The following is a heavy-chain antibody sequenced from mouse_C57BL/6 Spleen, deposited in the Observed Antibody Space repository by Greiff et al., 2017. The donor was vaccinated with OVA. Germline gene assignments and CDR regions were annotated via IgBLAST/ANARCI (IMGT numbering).Heavy chain of an antibody. CDR2: IHPNSGST. D-gene: IGHD2-1*01. V-gene: IGHV1-64*01. Sequence: VQLQQPGAELVKPGASVKLSCKASGYTFTSYWMHWVKQRPGQGLEWIGMIHPNSGSTNYNEKFKSKATLTVDKSSSTAYMQLSSLTSEDSAVYYCARWGPYGNYPDAMDYWGQGTSVTVSS. CDR1: GYTFTSYW. CDR3: ARWGPYGNYPDAMDY. J-gene: IGHJ4*01.